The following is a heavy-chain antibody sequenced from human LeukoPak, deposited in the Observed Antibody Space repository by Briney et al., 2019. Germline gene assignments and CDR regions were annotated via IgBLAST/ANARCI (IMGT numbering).Heavy chain of an antibody. CDR3: AKGNVLLWFGELFSAFDI. J-gene: IGHJ3*02. V-gene: IGHV3-21*01. CDR1: GFTFSSYS. CDR2: ITSSSSYI. D-gene: IGHD3-10*01. Sequence: PGGSLRLSCAASGFTFSSYSMNWVRQAPGKGLEWVASITSSSSYIYYADSVKGRFTISRDNTKNSVYLQMNCLRAEDTAVYYCAKGNVLLWFGELFSAFDIWGQGTMVTVSS.